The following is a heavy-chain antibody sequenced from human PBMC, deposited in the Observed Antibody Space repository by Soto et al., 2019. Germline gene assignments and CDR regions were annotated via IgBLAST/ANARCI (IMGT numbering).Heavy chain of an antibody. D-gene: IGHD3-3*01. CDR3: ARILGTWSGYYHYWYFDL. V-gene: IGHV2-26*01. CDR1: GFSLSNARMG. Sequence: QVTLKESGPVLVKPTETLTLTCTVSGFSLSNARMGVSWIRQPPGKALEWLAHIFSNDEKSYSTSLKSRLTISKDTSKSQVVLTMTNMDPVDTATYYCARILGTWSGYYHYWYFDLWGRGTLVTVSS. CDR2: IFSNDEK. J-gene: IGHJ2*01.